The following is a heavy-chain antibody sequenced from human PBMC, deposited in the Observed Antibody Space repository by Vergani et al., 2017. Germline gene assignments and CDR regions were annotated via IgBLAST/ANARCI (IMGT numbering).Heavy chain of an antibody. J-gene: IGHJ4*02. CDR3: AREGGPHHFDY. CDR1: GFTVSGNY. CDR2: IYIGGKT. Sequence: EVQLVESGGGLVQPGGSLRLSCAASGFTVSGNYMTWVRQAPGKGLEWVSVIYIGGKTYYADSVKGRFTISRDDSTNTVSLQMNSLRADDTGVYYCAREGGPHHFDYWGQGTQVTVSS. V-gene: IGHV3-66*01.